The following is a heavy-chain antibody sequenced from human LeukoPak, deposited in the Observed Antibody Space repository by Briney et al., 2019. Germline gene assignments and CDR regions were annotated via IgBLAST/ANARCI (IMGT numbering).Heavy chain of an antibody. Sequence: GGSLRLSCAASGFTVSSNYMSWVRQAPGKGLEWVANIKQDGSEKYYVDSVKGRFTISRDNAKNSLYLQMNSLRAEDTAVYYCARTEGGIPYGFAFDIWGQGTMVTVPS. CDR1: GFTVSSNY. J-gene: IGHJ3*02. V-gene: IGHV3-7*01. D-gene: IGHD1-26*01. CDR3: ARTEGGIPYGFAFDI. CDR2: IKQDGSEK.